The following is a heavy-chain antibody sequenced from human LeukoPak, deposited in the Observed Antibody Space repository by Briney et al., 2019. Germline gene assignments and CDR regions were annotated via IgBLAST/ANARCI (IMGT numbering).Heavy chain of an antibody. CDR1: GVSISRSY. V-gene: IGHV4-59*01. Sequence: SETLSLTCSVSGVSISRSYWSWIRQPPGKGLEWVGFIYYSGSTNYNPSLKSRVTMSADTSKNQFSLKLTSVTAADTAVYYCARGYYDSSGYSNTFDIWGQGTMVTVSS. D-gene: IGHD3-22*01. J-gene: IGHJ3*02. CDR3: ARGYYDSSGYSNTFDI. CDR2: IYYSGST.